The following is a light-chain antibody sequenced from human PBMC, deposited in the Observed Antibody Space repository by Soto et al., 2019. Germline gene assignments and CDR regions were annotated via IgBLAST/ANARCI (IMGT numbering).Light chain of an antibody. CDR1: RSSIGSNT. CDR2: SNN. Sequence: QSVLTQPPSTSGTPGQRVTISCSGSRSSIGSNTVTWYQQLPGTAPKLLIYSNNQRPSGVPDRFSGSKSGTSASLAISGLQSEDEADYYCAAWDDSLNGSYVFGTGTKVTVL. V-gene: IGLV1-44*01. J-gene: IGLJ1*01. CDR3: AAWDDSLNGSYV.